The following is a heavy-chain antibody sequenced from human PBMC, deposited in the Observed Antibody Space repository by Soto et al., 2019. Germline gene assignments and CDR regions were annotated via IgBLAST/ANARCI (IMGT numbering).Heavy chain of an antibody. D-gene: IGHD3-10*01. Sequence: QVHLVQSGAEVKRPRVSVKVSCKASGYTFSNYYMHWVRQVPGHGLEWMGIINPSGGGTTYAQRFRGRLTVTRDTSTSTVYMELSRLRSDDTAIYFCARAPQYGSAGYYYNFWGQGTLVTVSS. J-gene: IGHJ4*02. V-gene: IGHV1-46*01. CDR1: GYTFSNYY. CDR2: INPSGGGT. CDR3: ARAPQYGSAGYYYNF.